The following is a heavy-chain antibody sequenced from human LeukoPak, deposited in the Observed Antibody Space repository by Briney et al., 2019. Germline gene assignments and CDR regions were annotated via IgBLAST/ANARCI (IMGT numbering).Heavy chain of an antibody. Sequence: SGPTLVNPTQTLTLTCTFSGFSLSTSGVGVGWIRQPPGKALEWLALIYWNDDKRYSPSLKSRLTITKDTSKNQVVLTMTNMDPVDTATYYCAHSLYYGSGSYYNRFDYWGQGTLVTVSS. CDR3: AHSLYYGSGSYYNRFDY. CDR2: IYWNDDK. J-gene: IGHJ4*02. CDR1: GFSLSTSGVG. V-gene: IGHV2-5*01. D-gene: IGHD3-10*01.